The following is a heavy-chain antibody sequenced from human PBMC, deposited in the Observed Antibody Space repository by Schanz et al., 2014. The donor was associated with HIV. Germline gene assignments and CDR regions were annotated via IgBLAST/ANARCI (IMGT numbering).Heavy chain of an antibody. Sequence: EVQMLESGGGSVQPGGSLRLSCAASGFTFSNFAMSWVRQAPGKGLEWVSSISGSGVSTFYAGSVKGRFAISRDKSKNTLSLHMNSLRVEDTAVYYCAKAKGSYSATTFYFDFWGQGTLVTVSS. D-gene: IGHD1-26*01. CDR1: GFTFSNFA. CDR2: ISGSGVST. J-gene: IGHJ4*02. V-gene: IGHV3-23*01. CDR3: AKAKGSYSATTFYFDF.